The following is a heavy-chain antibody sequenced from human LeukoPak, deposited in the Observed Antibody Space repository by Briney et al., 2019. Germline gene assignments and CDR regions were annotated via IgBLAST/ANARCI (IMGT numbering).Heavy chain of an antibody. CDR1: GGSISSSSYY. V-gene: IGHV4-39*07. J-gene: IGHJ4*02. Sequence: SETLPLTCTVSGGSISSSSYYWGWIRQPPGKGLEWIGSIYYSGSTYYNPSLKSRVTISVDTSKNQFSLKLSSVTAADTAVYYCAGVGRGDYGDYTAGYWGQGTLVTVSS. D-gene: IGHD4-17*01. CDR3: AGVGRGDYGDYTAGY. CDR2: IYYSGST.